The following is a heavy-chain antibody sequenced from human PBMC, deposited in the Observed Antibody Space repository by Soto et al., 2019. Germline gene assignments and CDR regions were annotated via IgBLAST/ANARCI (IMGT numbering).Heavy chain of an antibody. Sequence: PGGSLRLSCVASGFTFSNYAMHWVRQAPGKGLEWVSVISYDGSNKYFAASVKGRFTLSRDNSKNTLYLQMNSPRPEDTAVYYCARALYCTSTSCYIAVSVLGMDVWGQGTTVTVSS. CDR3: ARALYCTSTSCYIAVSVLGMDV. D-gene: IGHD2-2*02. J-gene: IGHJ6*02. CDR2: ISYDGSNK. V-gene: IGHV3-30-3*01. CDR1: GFTFSNYA.